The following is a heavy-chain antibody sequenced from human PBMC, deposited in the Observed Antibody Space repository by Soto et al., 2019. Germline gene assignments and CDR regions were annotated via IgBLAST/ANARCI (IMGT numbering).Heavy chain of an antibody. CDR2: ISWDGGST. CDR3: AKDLRSHGGGRYYYYYYGMDV. V-gene: IGHV3-43*01. Sequence: GGSLRLSCAASGFTFDDYTMHWVRQAPGKGLEWVSLISWDGGSTYYADSVKGRFTISRDNSKNSLYLQMNSLRTEDTALYYGAKDLRSHGGGRYYYYYYGMDVWGQGTTVTVSS. CDR1: GFTFDDYT. J-gene: IGHJ6*02. D-gene: IGHD3-16*01.